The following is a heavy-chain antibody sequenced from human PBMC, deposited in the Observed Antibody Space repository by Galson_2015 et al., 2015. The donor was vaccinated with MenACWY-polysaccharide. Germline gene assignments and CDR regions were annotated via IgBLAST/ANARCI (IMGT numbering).Heavy chain of an antibody. V-gene: IGHV3-74*01. Sequence: SLRLSCAGSAFTFSSYWMHWVRHVPGKGLVWVSRISTDGSFTGNADSVKGRFTISRDNDKNTLDLQMNSLRVEDTAVYFCAHFGPDWELSQWGQGALVTVSS. J-gene: IGHJ4*02. D-gene: IGHD1-7*01. CDR2: ISTDGSFT. CDR3: AHFGPDWELSQ. CDR1: AFTFSSYW.